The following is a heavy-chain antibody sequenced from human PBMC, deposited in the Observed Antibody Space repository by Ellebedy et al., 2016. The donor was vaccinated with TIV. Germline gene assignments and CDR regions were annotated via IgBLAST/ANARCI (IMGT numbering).Heavy chain of an antibody. Sequence: GESLKISCVASGFTFSGYAMSWVRQAPGKGLEWVSGINYGGRTTSYADSVKGRFTISRDNSRSTLYLQMNSLRAEDSAVYYCAKDMVFGDGKWEIDVWGQGTTVTVSS. CDR3: AKDMVFGDGKWEIDV. J-gene: IGHJ6*02. CDR1: GFTFSGYA. D-gene: IGHD1-26*01. CDR2: INYGGRTT. V-gene: IGHV3-23*01.